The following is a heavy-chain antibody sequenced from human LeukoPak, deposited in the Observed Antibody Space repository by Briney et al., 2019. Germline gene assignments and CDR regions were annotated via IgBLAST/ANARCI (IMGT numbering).Heavy chain of an antibody. V-gene: IGHV4-39*01. CDR2: IFYSGST. D-gene: IGHD6-19*01. Sequence: PSESLSLTCTVSGGSISSSSYYWGWIRHPPRKGLEWIGTIFYSGSTYYNPSLKSRVTISVDTSKNQFSLKLPSVTVADTAVYYCARHSSAWGFDYWGQGMLVTVSS. CDR1: GGSISSSSYY. CDR3: ARHSSAWGFDY. J-gene: IGHJ4*02.